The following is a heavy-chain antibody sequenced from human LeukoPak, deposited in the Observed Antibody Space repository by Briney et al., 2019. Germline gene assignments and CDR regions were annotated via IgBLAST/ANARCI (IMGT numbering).Heavy chain of an antibody. D-gene: IGHD2-21*02. CDR2: INPNNGGP. Sequence: GASVKVSCKASGYTFTGYYMHWVRQAPGQGLEWMGWINPNNGGPNYAQKFQGRVTMTRDTSISTAYMELSRLRSDDTAVYYCAKSVVVTTMLDHWGQGTLVTVSS. CDR1: GYTFTGYY. CDR3: AKSVVVTTMLDH. J-gene: IGHJ4*02. V-gene: IGHV1-2*02.